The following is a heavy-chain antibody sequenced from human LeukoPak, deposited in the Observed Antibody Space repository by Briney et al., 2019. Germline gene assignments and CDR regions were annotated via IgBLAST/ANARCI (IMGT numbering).Heavy chain of an antibody. CDR2: IYHSEST. Sequence: PSETLSLTCAVSGYSISSGYYWGWIRQPPGKGLEWIGSIYHSESTYYNPSLTRRLTISVDTSKNQISLNLRSVIAADTAVYYCARRPTNGDAFDVWGQGTMVTVSS. D-gene: IGHD3-10*01. CDR3: ARRPTNGDAFDV. J-gene: IGHJ3*01. CDR1: GYSISSGYY. V-gene: IGHV4-38-2*01.